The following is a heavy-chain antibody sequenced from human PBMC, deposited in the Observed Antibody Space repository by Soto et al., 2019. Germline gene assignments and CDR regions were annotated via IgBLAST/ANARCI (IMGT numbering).Heavy chain of an antibody. D-gene: IGHD3-16*01. V-gene: IGHV6-1*01. J-gene: IGHJ6*02. CDR1: GDSVSSISSA. CDR3: AGVVWFRGMDV. CDR2: TYYRSKWIH. Sequence: SQTLSLPCDISGDSVSSISSACNCIRQSPSRGLEWLGRTYYRSKWIHEYTVSMESRITINPDTSKNQFSLHIYSVTPEDTAVYYCAGVVWFRGMDVWGQGTPVTAP.